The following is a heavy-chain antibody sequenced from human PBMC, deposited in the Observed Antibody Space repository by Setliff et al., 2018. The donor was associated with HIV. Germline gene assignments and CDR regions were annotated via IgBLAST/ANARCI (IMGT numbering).Heavy chain of an antibody. J-gene: IGHJ4*02. D-gene: IGHD6-6*01. CDR2: INHSGST. CDR3: ARGHPNSSRSSLVY. CDR1: GGSFSGYY. Sequence: SETLSLTCAVYGGSFSGYYWAWIRQPPGKGLEWIGEINHSGSTNYNPSLKSRVTISLDTSKNQFSLKLTSVTAAGTAVYYCARGHPNSSRSSLVYWGQGTLVTVSS. V-gene: IGHV4-34*01.